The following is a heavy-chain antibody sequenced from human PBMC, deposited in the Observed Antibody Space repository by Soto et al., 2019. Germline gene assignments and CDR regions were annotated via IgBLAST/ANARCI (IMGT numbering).Heavy chain of an antibody. CDR1: GGSISRHC. Sequence: SETLSLTCTGAGGSISRHCWSWIRQSPGKGMEWIGNIDYSGSTNYNPSLKSRVTISVDTYKKQFSLKLRSVTGADMAVYYCASMRHYGYWYGDYWGKGTLVTV. CDR3: ASMRHYGYWYGDY. CDR2: IDYSGST. J-gene: IGHJ4*02. V-gene: IGHV4-59*11. D-gene: IGHD3-10*01.